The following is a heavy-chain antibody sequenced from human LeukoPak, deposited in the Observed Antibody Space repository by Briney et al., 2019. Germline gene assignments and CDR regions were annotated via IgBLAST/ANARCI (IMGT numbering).Heavy chain of an antibody. CDR2: IDPSGGST. CDR1: AYTFSTYL. CDR3: ARDLGLRGVTNWFDP. D-gene: IGHD3-10*01. V-gene: IGHV1-46*01. Sequence: ASVNVSCKASAYTFSTYLLHWVRQAPGQGLEWMGIIDPSGGSTDHAQKFQGRVTMTTDTSTSTVYMELSSLRSEDTAVYYCARDLGLRGVTNWFDPWGQGTLVTVSS. J-gene: IGHJ5*02.